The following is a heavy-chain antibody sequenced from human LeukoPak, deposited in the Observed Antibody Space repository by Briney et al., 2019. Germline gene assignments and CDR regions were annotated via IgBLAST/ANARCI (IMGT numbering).Heavy chain of an antibody. CDR2: INPNSGGT. D-gene: IGHD4-17*01. CDR3: ATELTVTADY. J-gene: IGHJ4*02. V-gene: IGHV1-8*02. Sequence: ASVKVSCKASGYTFTSYAMNWVRQAPGQGLEWMGWINPNSGGTNYAQKFQGRVTMTEDTSTDTAYMELSSLRSEDTAVYYCATELTVTADYWGQGTLVTVSS. CDR1: GYTFTSYA.